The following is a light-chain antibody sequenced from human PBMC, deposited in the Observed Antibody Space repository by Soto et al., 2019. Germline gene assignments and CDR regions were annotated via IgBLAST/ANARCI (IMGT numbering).Light chain of an antibody. CDR1: QRISNNF. V-gene: IGKV3-20*01. Sequence: ETVLTQSPGTLTLSPGERATLFCRASQRISNNFLAWYQQIPGQAPSLLIFGPSSRDTSIPDRFSISGSGTEVSLTINSRETEDFAVYYSQRYSRSPPSWTFGQGAKVEIK. CDR3: QRYSRSPPSWT. CDR2: GPS. J-gene: IGKJ1*01.